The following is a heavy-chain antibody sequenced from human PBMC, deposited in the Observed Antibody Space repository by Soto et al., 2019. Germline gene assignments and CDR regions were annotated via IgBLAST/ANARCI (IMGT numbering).Heavy chain of an antibody. J-gene: IGHJ4*02. CDR3: ARGCPRYFDY. CDR1: GAIVYSNSAS. V-gene: IGHV6-1*01. CDR2: TYYRSKWYN. D-gene: IGHD2-15*01. Sequence: QTLSLTCGISGAIVYSNSASWNWIRQSPSRGLEWLGRTYYRSKWYNDYAVSVKSRITINPYTSKDQFSLQLNSVTPEDTAVYYCARGCPRYFDYWGQGTLVTVSS.